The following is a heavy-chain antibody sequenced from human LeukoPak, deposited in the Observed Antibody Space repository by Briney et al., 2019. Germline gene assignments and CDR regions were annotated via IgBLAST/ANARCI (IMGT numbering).Heavy chain of an antibody. J-gene: IGHJ4*02. D-gene: IGHD5-18*01. CDR3: AKANGYNNGRFDF. CDR2: IWYDGKKK. CDR1: GFTFSSYG. V-gene: IGHV3-33*06. Sequence: GGSLRLSCAAFGFTFSSYGMHWVRQAPGKGLEWVAVIWYDGKKKYYADSVKGRFTISRDNSKNTLYLQMDSLGAEDTALYYCAKANGYNNGRFDFWGQGILITVSS.